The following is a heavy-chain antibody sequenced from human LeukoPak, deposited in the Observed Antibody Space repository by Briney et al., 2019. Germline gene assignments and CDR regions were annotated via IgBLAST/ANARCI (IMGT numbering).Heavy chain of an antibody. Sequence: GGSLRLSCEASGFTFTNYAMRWVRQAPGQGLEWISGISGSGGDTYNADNVQGRVTISRDTSKNTLYLQMNSLRAEHTAVYYCAKRELTYWYCDLWGGSTRDSVSS. D-gene: IGHD1-26*01. CDR3: AKRELTYWYCDL. V-gene: IGHV3-23*01. CDR1: GFTFTNYA. CDR2: ISGSGGDT. J-gene: IGHJ2*01.